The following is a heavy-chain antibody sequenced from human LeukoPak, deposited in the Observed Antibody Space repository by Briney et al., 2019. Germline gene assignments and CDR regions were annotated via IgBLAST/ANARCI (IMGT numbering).Heavy chain of an antibody. Sequence: SETLSLTCAVYGGSFSGYYWSWIRQSPGKGLEWIGEINHSGSTNYNPSLKSRVTISVDTSKNQFSLKLSSVTAADTAVYYCARGKYSGYADDFDYWGQGTLVTVYS. CDR3: ARGKYSGYADDFDY. CDR1: GGSFSGYY. D-gene: IGHD5-12*01. V-gene: IGHV4-34*01. CDR2: INHSGST. J-gene: IGHJ4*02.